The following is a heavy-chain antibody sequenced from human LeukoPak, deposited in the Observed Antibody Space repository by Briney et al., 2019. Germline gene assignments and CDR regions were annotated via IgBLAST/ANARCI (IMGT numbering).Heavy chain of an antibody. J-gene: IGHJ3*02. V-gene: IGHV3-11*04. Sequence: PGGSLRLSCAASGFTFSSYAMSWIRQAPGKGLEWVSYISSGGSPIYYADSVKGRFTISRDNAKNSLYLHMNSLRAEDTAVYYCVRAVPAAVLGAFDIWGQGSMVTVSS. D-gene: IGHD2-2*02. CDR2: ISSGGSPI. CDR3: VRAVPAAVLGAFDI. CDR1: GFTFSSYA.